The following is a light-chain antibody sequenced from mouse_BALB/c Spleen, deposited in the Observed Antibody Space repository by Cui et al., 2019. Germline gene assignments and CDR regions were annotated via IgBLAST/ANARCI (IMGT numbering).Light chain of an antibody. CDR3: QQNNEDPWT. V-gene: IGKV3-10*01. J-gene: IGKJ1*01. Sequence: NIVLTQSPASLAVSLGQRATICCRASESVDSYGNSFMHWYQQKPGQPPKLLIYLASNLESGVPARFSGSGSRTDFTLTIDPVEADDAATYYCQQNNEDPWTFGGGTKLEIK. CDR1: ESVDSYGNSF. CDR2: LAS.